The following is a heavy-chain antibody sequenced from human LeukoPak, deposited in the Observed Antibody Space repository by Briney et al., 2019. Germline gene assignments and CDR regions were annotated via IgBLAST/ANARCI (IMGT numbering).Heavy chain of an antibody. V-gene: IGHV4-61*01. J-gene: IGHJ4*02. CDR3: AREAMYSYGNNFDY. CDR2: IYYSGST. Sequence: SETLSLTCTVSGGSVSSGSYYWSWIRQPPGKGLGWIGYIYYSGSTNYNPSLKSRVTISVDTSKNQFSLKLSSVTAADTAVYHCAREAMYSYGNNFDYWGQGTLVTVSS. CDR1: GGSVSSGSYY. D-gene: IGHD5-18*01.